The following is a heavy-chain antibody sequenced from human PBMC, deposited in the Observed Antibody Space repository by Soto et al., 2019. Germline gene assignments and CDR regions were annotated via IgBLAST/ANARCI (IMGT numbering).Heavy chain of an antibody. Sequence: EVQLLESGGHLVQPGGSLRLSCAASGFTLSTYTMNWVRQAPGKGLEWVSGIIQNGETYYTGSVKGRFTISRDNSKNMVYLQMDSLRAVDTALYYCAKDRQPDGIWTFDYWGQGTLVTVSS. CDR3: AKDRQPDGIWTFDY. CDR1: GFTLSTYT. V-gene: IGHV3-23*01. J-gene: IGHJ4*02. D-gene: IGHD3-9*01. CDR2: IIQNGET.